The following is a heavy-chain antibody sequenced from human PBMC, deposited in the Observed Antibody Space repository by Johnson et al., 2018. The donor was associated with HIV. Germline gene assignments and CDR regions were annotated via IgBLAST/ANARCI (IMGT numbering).Heavy chain of an antibody. V-gene: IGHV3-30*04. CDR3: AREGSGSYQI. Sequence: QVQLVESGGGVVQPGRSLRLSCAASGFTFSTYALHWVRQAPGKGLEWVAVISYDGSNKYYADSVKGRFTISRDNSKNTLYLQMNSLRAEDTAVYYCAREGSGSYQIWGQGTMVTVSS. CDR1: GFTFSTYA. D-gene: IGHD1-26*01. J-gene: IGHJ3*02. CDR2: ISYDGSNK.